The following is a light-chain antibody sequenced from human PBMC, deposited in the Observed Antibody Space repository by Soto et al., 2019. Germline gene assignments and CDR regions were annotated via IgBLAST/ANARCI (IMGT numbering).Light chain of an antibody. V-gene: IGLV2-14*03. Sequence: QSVLTQPASVSGSPGQSISISCTGTSSDVGAYNYISWYQQHPGKAPKLIIYDVSNRPSGVSSRFSGSKSGNTASLTISGLQAEDGADYYCSAYTITSPYVFGTGTKVTV. CDR2: DVS. CDR3: SAYTITSPYV. CDR1: SSDVGAYNY. J-gene: IGLJ1*01.